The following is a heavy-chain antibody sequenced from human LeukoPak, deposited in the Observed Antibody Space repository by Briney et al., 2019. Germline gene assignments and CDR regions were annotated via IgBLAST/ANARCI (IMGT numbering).Heavy chain of an antibody. CDR3: ARDRGYGWVDY. CDR2: ISAYNGNT. J-gene: IGHJ4*02. D-gene: IGHD6-25*01. V-gene: IGHV1-18*01. Sequence: GESLKISCKGSGYTFTSYGISWVRQAPGQGLEWMGWISAYNGNTNYAQKLQGRVTMTTDTSTSTAYMELRSLRSDDTAVYYCARDRGYGWVDYWGQGTLVTVSS. CDR1: GYTFTSYG.